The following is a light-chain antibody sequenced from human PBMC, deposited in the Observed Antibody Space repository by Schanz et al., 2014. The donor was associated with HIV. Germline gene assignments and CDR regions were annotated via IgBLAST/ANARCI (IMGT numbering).Light chain of an antibody. CDR3: AAWDVNLNGPV. Sequence: QSVLTQPPSVSAAPGQKVTISCSGSSSNIGNNFVSWYQHLPGTAPKLLIYDNNKRPSGVPDRFSGSRSGTSASLAITGLQSEDEADYYCAAWDVNLNGPVFGGGTKLTVL. V-gene: IGLV1-51*01. CDR2: DNN. CDR1: SSNIGNNF. J-gene: IGLJ2*01.